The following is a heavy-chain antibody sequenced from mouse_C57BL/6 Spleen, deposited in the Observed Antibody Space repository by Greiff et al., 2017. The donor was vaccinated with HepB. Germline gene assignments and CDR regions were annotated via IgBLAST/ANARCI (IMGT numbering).Heavy chain of an antibody. D-gene: IGHD1-1*01. V-gene: IGHV1-7*01. CDR1: GYTFTSYW. CDR3: ARHCFPTVGYFDV. CDR2: INPSSGYT. J-gene: IGHJ1*03. Sequence: VQLQQSGAELAKPGASVKLSCKASGYTFTSYWMHWVKQRPGQGLEWIGYINPSSGYTKYNQKFKDKATLTADKSSRTAYMQLSSLTYEDSAFYVCARHCFPTVGYFDVWGTATTVTVAS.